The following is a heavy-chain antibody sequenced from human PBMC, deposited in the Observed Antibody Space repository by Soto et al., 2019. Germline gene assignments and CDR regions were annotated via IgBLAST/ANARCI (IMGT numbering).Heavy chain of an antibody. CDR2: IKPDGSDQ. CDR1: GFTFSRYW. CDR3: GVDV. J-gene: IGHJ6*04. V-gene: IGHV3-7*01. Sequence: EVQLVESGGGLVQPGGSLRLSCAASGFTFSRYWMSWVRQAPGKGLEWVANIKPDGSDQYYVDSVEGRFTISRDHAKTSLYLQMNSLRAEDTAVYYCGVDVWGKGTTVTVSS.